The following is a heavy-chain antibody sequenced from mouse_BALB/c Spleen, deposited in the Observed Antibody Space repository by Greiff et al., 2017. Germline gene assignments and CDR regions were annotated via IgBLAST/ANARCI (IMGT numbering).Heavy chain of an antibody. J-gene: IGHJ4*01. Sequence: EVPLQQSGAELVKPGASVKLSCTASGFNIKDTYMHWVKQRPEQGLEWIGRLDPANGNTKYDPKFQGKATITADTSSNTAYLQLSSLTSEDTAVYYCAHDLDYWGQGTSVTVSS. CDR1: GFNIKDTY. V-gene: IGHV14-3*02. CDR3: AHDLDY. D-gene: IGHD2-4*01. CDR2: LDPANGNT.